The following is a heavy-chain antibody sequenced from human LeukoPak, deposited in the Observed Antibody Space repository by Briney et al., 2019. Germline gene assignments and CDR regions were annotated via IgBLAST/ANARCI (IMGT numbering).Heavy chain of an antibody. D-gene: IGHD2-15*01. V-gene: IGHV1-2*02. CDR1: GYTFTGYY. CDR3: ARANVVVVADY. CDR2: INPNSGGT. Sequence: ASVTVSCKASGYTFTGYYMHWVRQAPGQGLEGMGWINPNSGGTNYAQKFQGRVTMTRDTSISTAYMELSRLRSDDTAVYYCARANVVVVADYWGQGTLVTVSS. J-gene: IGHJ4*02.